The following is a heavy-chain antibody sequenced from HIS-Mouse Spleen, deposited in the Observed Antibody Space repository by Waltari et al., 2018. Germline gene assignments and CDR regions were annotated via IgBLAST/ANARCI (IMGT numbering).Heavy chain of an antibody. J-gene: IGHJ4*02. Sequence: QVQLQQSGPGLVKSSQTLSLTCAISGDSVSSNSAAWNWIRQSPSRGLEWLGRAFYRSKWYNDYAVSVKSRITINPDTSKNQFSLKLSSVTAADTAVYYCARHEGQQLVTSLFDYWGQGTLVTVSS. CDR2: AFYRSKWYN. V-gene: IGHV6-1*01. CDR3: ARHEGQQLVTSLFDY. D-gene: IGHD6-13*01. CDR1: GDSVSSNSAA.